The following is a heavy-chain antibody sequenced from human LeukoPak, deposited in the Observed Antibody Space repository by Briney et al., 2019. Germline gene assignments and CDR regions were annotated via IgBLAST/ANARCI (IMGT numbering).Heavy chain of an antibody. V-gene: IGHV3-23*01. CDR1: GFTFSSYS. CDR3: AKELRGYSYGTFDY. Sequence: GGSLRLSCAASGFTFSSYSMNWVRQAPGKGLEWVSAISGSGGSTYYADSVKGRFTISRDNSKNTLYLQMNSLRAEDTAVYYCAKELRGYSYGTFDYWGQGTLVTVSS. D-gene: IGHD5-18*01. CDR2: ISGSGGST. J-gene: IGHJ4*02.